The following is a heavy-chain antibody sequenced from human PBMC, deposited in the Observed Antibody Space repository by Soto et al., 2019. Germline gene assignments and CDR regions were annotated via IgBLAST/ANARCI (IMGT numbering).Heavy chain of an antibody. J-gene: IGHJ4*02. CDR3: ARDPPRPSIAARDFDY. CDR1: GFTFSSYA. D-gene: IGHD6-6*01. V-gene: IGHV3-30*04. CDR2: ISYDGSNK. Sequence: GGSLRLSCAASGFTFSSYAMHWVRQAPGKGLEWVAVISYDGSNKYYADSVKGRFTISRDNSKNTLYLQMNSLRAEDTAVYYCARDPPRPSIAARDFDYWGQGTLVTVSS.